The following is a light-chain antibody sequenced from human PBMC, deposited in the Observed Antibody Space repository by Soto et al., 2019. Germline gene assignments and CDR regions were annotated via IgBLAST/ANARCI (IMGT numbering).Light chain of an antibody. CDR1: SSDVGGYNF. CDR3: CSSPGRYSRYV. J-gene: IGLJ1*01. Sequence: QSALTQPRSVSGSPGQSVTISCTGTSSDVGGYNFVSWYQQHPGKAPKLMIYDVTKRPSGVPDRFSGSKSGNTASLTISGLQAEDEADYYCCSSPGRYSRYVFGTGTKVTVL. CDR2: DVT. V-gene: IGLV2-11*01.